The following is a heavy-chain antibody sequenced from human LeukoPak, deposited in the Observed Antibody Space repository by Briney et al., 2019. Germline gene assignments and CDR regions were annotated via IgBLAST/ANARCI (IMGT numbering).Heavy chain of an antibody. CDR2: IYSGGST. J-gene: IGHJ5*02. CDR3: ARETPGYYGSGSYFGNWFDP. CDR1: GFTVSSNY. Sequence: GGSLRLSCAASGFTVSSNYMSWVRQAPGKGLEWVSVIYSGGSTYYADSVKGRFTISRDNSKNTLYLQMNSLRAEDTAVYYCARETPGYYGSGSYFGNWFDPWGQGTLVTVSS. V-gene: IGHV3-53*01. D-gene: IGHD3-10*01.